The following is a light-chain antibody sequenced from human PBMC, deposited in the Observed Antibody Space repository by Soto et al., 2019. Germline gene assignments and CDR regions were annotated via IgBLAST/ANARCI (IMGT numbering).Light chain of an antibody. CDR3: QQYGSSPT. V-gene: IGKV3D-20*01. J-gene: IGKJ4*01. CDR2: DAS. Sequence: EIVLTQSPATLSLSPGERATLSCGASQSVSSAYVAWYQQKPGLAPRLLIYDASSRATGISDRVSGSGSGTDFTLTISRLEPEDFAVYYCQQYGSSPTFGGGTKVEIK. CDR1: QSVSSAY.